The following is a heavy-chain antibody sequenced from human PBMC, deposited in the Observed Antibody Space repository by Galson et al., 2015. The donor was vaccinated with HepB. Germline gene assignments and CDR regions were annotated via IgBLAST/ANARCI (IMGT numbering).Heavy chain of an antibody. D-gene: IGHD4-17*01. CDR1: GSTFSDAL. Sequence: SLRLSCAASGSTFSDALMSWVRQAPGKGLEWVGRIKSKTDGGATDYVAPVKGRFTISRDDSKNTLYLQVNSLKTEDTAVYYCTATVTHYYYYGLDVWGQGTTVTVSS. J-gene: IGHJ6*02. CDR2: IKSKTDGGAT. V-gene: IGHV3-15*01. CDR3: TATVTHYYYYGLDV.